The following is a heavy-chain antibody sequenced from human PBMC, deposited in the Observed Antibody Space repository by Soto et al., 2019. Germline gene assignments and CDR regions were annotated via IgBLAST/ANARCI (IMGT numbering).Heavy chain of an antibody. CDR1: GGSISSGDYY. Sequence: PSETLSLTCTVSGGSISSGDYYWSWIRQPPGKGLEWIGYIYYSGSTYYNPSLKSRVTISVDTSKNQFSLKLGSVTAADTAVYYCARYNAASGTYYFDFWGQGALVTVSS. V-gene: IGHV4-30-4*01. D-gene: IGHD6-13*01. J-gene: IGHJ4*02. CDR2: IYYSGST. CDR3: ARYNAASGTYYFDF.